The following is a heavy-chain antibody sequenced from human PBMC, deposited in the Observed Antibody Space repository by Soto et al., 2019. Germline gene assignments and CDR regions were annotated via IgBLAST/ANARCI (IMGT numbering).Heavy chain of an antibody. V-gene: IGHV4-31*03. CDR3: ASFHYYGSGSHGYYYYGMDV. D-gene: IGHD3-10*01. CDR1: GGSISSGGYY. Sequence: PSETLSLTCTVSGGSISSGGYYWSWIRQHPGKGLEWIGYIYYSGSTYYNPSLKSRVTISVDTSKNQFSLKLSAGTAADTAVYYCASFHYYGSGSHGYYYYGMDVWGQGTTVTVSS. CDR2: IYYSGST. J-gene: IGHJ6*02.